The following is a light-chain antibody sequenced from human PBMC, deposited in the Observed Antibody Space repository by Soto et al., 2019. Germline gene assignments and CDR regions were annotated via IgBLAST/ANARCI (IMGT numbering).Light chain of an antibody. J-gene: IGKJ5*01. CDR1: QDISDY. CDR3: QQLFDSPIT. CDR2: AAS. Sequence: DIQLTQSPSFLSASVGDRVTITCRASQDISDYLAWYQQRPGKAPKLLIYAASTLQSGVPSRFSGSGSGTEFTLTISSLQPEDFATYYCQQLFDSPITFGQGTRLEIK. V-gene: IGKV1-9*01.